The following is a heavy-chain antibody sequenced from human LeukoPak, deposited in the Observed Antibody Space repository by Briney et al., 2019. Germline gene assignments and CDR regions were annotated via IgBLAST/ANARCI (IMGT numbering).Heavy chain of an antibody. D-gene: IGHD2-2*01. CDR3: ARGFCSSVTCPYFYYFYIDV. Sequence: PSETLSLTCTVSGDSITPYHWSWIRQPAGKGLEWIGRIYTSGSGNTNYNPSLKSRVTMSLDTSKNQFSLRLKSVTAADTAVYYCARGFCSSVTCPYFYYFYIDVWGKGTTVTVSS. CDR1: GDSITPYH. CDR2: IYTSGSGNT. V-gene: IGHV4-4*07. J-gene: IGHJ6*03.